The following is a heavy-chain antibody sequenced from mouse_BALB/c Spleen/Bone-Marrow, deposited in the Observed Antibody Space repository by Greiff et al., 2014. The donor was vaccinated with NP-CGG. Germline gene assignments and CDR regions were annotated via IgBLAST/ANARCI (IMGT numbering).Heavy chain of an antibody. J-gene: IGHJ1*01. CDR1: GFNIKDTY. V-gene: IGHV14-3*02. Sequence: EVKLQESGAELAKPGASVKLSCTASGFNIKDTYMHWVKQRPEQGLEWIGRIDPANGDTKYDPKFQGKATITADTSSNTAYLQLSSLTSEDTADYYCTKPSFYYGSSYWYFDVWGAGTTVTVSS. D-gene: IGHD1-1*01. CDR2: IDPANGDT. CDR3: TKPSFYYGSSYWYFDV.